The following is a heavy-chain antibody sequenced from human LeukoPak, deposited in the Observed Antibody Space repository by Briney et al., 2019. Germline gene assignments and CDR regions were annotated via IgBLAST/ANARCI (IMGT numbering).Heavy chain of an antibody. CDR1: GYPFTPFA. CDR2: IIGGNGDT. V-gene: IGHV1-3*01. Sequence: ASVKVSCKASGYPFTPFAIHWVRQAPGQRLEWMGWIIGGNGDTKYSQKFQGRVTFTRDTSASTSYMELSSLGSEDTAVYYCARGGATRDWYFDLWGRGTLVTVSS. D-gene: IGHD5-12*01. J-gene: IGHJ2*01. CDR3: ARGGATRDWYFDL.